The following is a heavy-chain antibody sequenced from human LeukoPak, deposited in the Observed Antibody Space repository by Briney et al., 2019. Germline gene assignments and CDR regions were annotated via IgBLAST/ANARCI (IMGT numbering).Heavy chain of an antibody. J-gene: IGHJ4*02. V-gene: IGHV1-8*01. CDR3: ATGPALNGYYFDY. Sequence: ASVKVSCKASGYTFTSYDINWVRQATGQGLEWMGWMNPNSGNTGYAQKFQGRVTMTRNTSISTAYMELSSLRSEDTAVYYCATGPALNGYYFDYWGQGTLVTVSS. CDR1: GYTFTSYD. D-gene: IGHD1-14*01. CDR2: MNPNSGNT.